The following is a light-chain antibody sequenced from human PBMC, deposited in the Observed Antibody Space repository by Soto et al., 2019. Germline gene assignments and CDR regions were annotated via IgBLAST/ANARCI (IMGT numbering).Light chain of an antibody. CDR3: QQYNSWPLT. CDR1: QSVSSY. Sequence: ETVLTQSPATLSLSPGERATLSCRASQSVSSYLAWYQQKPGQAPRLLIYDASNRATGIPARFSGSGSGTDFTLTISSLEPADFAVYYCQQYNSWPLTFGGGTKVEIK. V-gene: IGKV3-11*01. CDR2: DAS. J-gene: IGKJ4*01.